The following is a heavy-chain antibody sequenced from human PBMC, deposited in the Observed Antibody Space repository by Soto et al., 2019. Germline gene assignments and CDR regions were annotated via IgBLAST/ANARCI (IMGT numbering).Heavy chain of an antibody. CDR3: ARVTDSIDAFDI. V-gene: IGHV4-30-2*01. D-gene: IGHD3-22*01. J-gene: IGHJ3*02. CDR2: IYHSGST. CDR1: GGSISSGGYS. Sequence: SETLSLTCAVSGGSISSGGYSWSWIRQPPGKGLEWIGYIYHSGSTYYNPSLKSRVTISVDRSKNQFSLKLSSVTAADTAVYYCARVTDSIDAFDIWGQGTMVTGSS.